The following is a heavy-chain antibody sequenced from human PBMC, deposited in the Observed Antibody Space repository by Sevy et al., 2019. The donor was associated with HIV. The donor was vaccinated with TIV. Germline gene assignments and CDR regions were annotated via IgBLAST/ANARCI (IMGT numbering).Heavy chain of an antibody. J-gene: IGHJ5*02. Sequence: GGSLRLSCAASGFTFSSYTMNWVRQAPGKGLEWVSYISSSSSGIYYADSVKGRFTISRDNAKNSLYLQMNSLRDEDTAVYYCARDCNFDWLSETPYNWFDPWGQGTLVTVSS. CDR1: GFTFSSYT. CDR3: ARDCNFDWLSETPYNWFDP. CDR2: ISSSSSGI. D-gene: IGHD3-9*01. V-gene: IGHV3-48*02.